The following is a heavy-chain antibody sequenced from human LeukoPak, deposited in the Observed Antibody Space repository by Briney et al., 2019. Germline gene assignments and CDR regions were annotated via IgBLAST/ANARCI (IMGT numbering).Heavy chain of an antibody. CDR2: INAGNGNT. J-gene: IGHJ4*02. CDR1: GYTFTNYA. V-gene: IGHV1-3*01. Sequence: ASVKVSCKTSGYTFTNYAMQWVRQAPGQRLEWMGWINAGNGNTKYSQKFQGRVTITRDTSAGIAYMKLSSLRSEDTAVYYCARDRGVTMVRGVIDSFDYWGQGTLVTVSS. CDR3: ARDRGVTMVRGVIDSFDY. D-gene: IGHD3-10*01.